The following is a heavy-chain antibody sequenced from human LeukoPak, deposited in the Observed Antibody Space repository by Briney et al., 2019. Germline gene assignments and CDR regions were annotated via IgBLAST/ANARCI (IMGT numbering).Heavy chain of an antibody. V-gene: IGHV3-74*01. J-gene: IGHJ3*01. Sequence: PGGSLRLSCAASGLTFSSYWMHWVRQAPGKGLVWVSRINSDGSSTSYADSVKGRFTISRDNSKNTLYLQMNSLRAEDTAIYYCAKIRAPAYNFWGQGTMVTVSS. CDR3: AKIRAPAYNF. CDR2: INSDGSST. CDR1: GLTFSSYW. D-gene: IGHD5-24*01.